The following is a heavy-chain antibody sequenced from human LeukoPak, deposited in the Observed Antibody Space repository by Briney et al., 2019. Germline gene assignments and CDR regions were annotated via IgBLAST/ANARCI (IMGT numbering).Heavy chain of an antibody. CDR2: IIPILGIA. J-gene: IGHJ3*02. V-gene: IGHV1-69*04. D-gene: IGHD3-3*01. CDR1: GGTFISYA. Sequence: ASVNVSCKASGGTFISYAISWVRQAPGQGLEWMGRIIPILGIANYAQKFQGRVTITADKSTSTAYMELSSLRSEDTAVYYCARGRQNYDFWSGYSHDAFDIWGQGTMVTVSS. CDR3: ARGRQNYDFWSGYSHDAFDI.